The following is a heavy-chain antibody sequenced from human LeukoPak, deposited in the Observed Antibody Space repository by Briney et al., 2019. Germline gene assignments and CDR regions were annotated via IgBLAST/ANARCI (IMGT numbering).Heavy chain of an antibody. D-gene: IGHD1-7*01. J-gene: IGHJ4*02. CDR3: AKPQYSWNYYFDY. Sequence: GRSLRLSCAASGFTFSSYGMHWVRQAPGKGLEWVAVISYDGSNKYYADSVKGRFTISRDNSKNTLYLQMNSLRAEDTAVYYCAKPQYSWNYYFDYWGQGTLVTVSS. CDR2: ISYDGSNK. V-gene: IGHV3-30*18. CDR1: GFTFSSYG.